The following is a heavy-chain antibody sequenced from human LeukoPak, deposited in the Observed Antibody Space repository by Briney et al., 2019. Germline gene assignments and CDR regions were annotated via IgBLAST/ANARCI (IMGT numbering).Heavy chain of an antibody. V-gene: IGHV4-59*12. CDR1: GGSISSYY. J-gene: IGHJ5*02. D-gene: IGHD1-26*01. Sequence: PSETLSLTCTVSGGSISSYYWSWIRQPAGKGLEWIGEIYHSGSTNYNPSLKSRVTISVDKSKNQFSLKLSSVTAADTAVYYCARWEIVGATPNWFDPWGQGTLVTVSS. CDR3: ARWEIVGATPNWFDP. CDR2: IYHSGST.